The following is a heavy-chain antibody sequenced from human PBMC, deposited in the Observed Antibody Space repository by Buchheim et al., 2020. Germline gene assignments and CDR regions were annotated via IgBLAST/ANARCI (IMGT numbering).Heavy chain of an antibody. J-gene: IGHJ4*02. Sequence: QVQLVQSGAEVKKPGSSVKVSCKASGGTFSSYTINWVRQAPGQGLEWMGRIIPILGIANYAQKFQGRVTITADKSTSTAYMELSSLRSEDTAVYYCARLMVGGGDSRGFDYWGQGTL. CDR1: GGTFSSYT. D-gene: IGHD4-17*01. CDR2: IIPILGIA. V-gene: IGHV1-69*02. CDR3: ARLMVGGGDSRGFDY.